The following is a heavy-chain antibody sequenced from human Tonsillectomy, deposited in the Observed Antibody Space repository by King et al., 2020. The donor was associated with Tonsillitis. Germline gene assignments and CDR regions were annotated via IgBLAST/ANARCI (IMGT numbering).Heavy chain of an antibody. D-gene: IGHD3-10*01. V-gene: IGHV1-46*01. CDR1: GYTFTSYY. CDR2: INPSVGST. Sequence: VQLVESGAEVKKPGASVKVSCKASGYTFTSYYIHWVRQAPGQGLEWMGIINPSVGSTTYAQKFQGRVTMTRDTYTSTVYMELSSLRSEDTAVYYCARGSGSGTYYKYFEYWGQGTLVTVSS. J-gene: IGHJ4*02. CDR3: ARGSGSGTYYKYFEY.